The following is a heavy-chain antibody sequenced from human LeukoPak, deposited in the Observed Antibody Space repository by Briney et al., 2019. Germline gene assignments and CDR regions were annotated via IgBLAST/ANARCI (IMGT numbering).Heavy chain of an antibody. CDR2: ISGSGGST. CDR1: GFTFSNSA. D-gene: IGHD2-15*01. CDR3: LRSGGGRASN. J-gene: IGHJ4*02. Sequence: GGSLRLSCAASGFTFSNSAMTWVRQAPGKGLEWVSAISGSGGSTYYAHSVKGRFTTSRDNSKNTLYLQMSSLRAEDTAVYYCLRSGGGRASNWGQGTLVTVSS. V-gene: IGHV3-23*01.